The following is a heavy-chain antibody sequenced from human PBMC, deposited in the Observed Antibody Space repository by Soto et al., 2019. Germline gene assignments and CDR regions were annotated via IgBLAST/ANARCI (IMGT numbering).Heavy chain of an antibody. V-gene: IGHV3-7*03. J-gene: IGHJ6*02. CDR1: GFVFSSSW. CDR3: ARESLLKSIPIYRYFYYAMDV. CDR2: IKPDGSEL. D-gene: IGHD2-2*02. Sequence: GGSLRLSCAGSGFVFSSSWMTWVRQAPGKGLEWVANIKPDGSELYYADSVKGRFTISRDNARNSLYPQMSSLRAEDTAVYYCARESLLKSIPIYRYFYYAMDVWGQGTTVTVSS.